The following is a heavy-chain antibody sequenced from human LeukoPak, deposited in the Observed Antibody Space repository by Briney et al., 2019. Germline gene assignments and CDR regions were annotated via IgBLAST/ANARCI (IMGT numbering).Heavy chain of an antibody. J-gene: IGHJ4*02. CDR1: GFTFSSYG. V-gene: IGHV3-30*18. Sequence: PGRSLRLSCAVSGFTFSSYGMHWVRQAPGKGLEWMAVISYDGTNKYYADSVKGRFTISRDNSKNTLYLQMNSLRAEDTAVYYCAKGCGGNCYPPTYWGQGTLVTVSS. CDR3: AKGCGGNCYPPTY. CDR2: ISYDGTNK. D-gene: IGHD2-15*01.